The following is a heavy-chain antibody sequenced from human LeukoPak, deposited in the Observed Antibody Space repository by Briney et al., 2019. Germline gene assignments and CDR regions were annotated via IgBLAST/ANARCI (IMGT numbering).Heavy chain of an antibody. CDR2: ISSSGSA. Sequence: SETLSLTCTVSGGPISIYYWNWIRQPAGKGLEWIGRISSSGSANYNPSLKSRVTLSVDTSKNQLSLILNSVTAADTAEFYCATEPTRTPYYYMDVWGKGTTVIVSS. CDR3: ATEPTRTPYYYMDV. V-gene: IGHV4-4*07. D-gene: IGHD1-1*01. CDR1: GGPISIYY. J-gene: IGHJ6*03.